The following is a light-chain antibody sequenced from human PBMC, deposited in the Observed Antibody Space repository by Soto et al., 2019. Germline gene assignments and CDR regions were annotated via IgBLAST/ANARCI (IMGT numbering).Light chain of an antibody. V-gene: IGLV2-14*01. CDR2: ELT. CDR3: SSYASTSTAV. Sequence: QSALTQPASVSWSPGQSITISCTATSSDVGAYNYVSWYQQLPGKAPKIMIYELTYRPSGVSNRFSGSKSGITASLTISGLQAEDEADYSCSSYASTSTAVFGTGTTATVL. CDR1: SSDVGAYNY. J-gene: IGLJ1*01.